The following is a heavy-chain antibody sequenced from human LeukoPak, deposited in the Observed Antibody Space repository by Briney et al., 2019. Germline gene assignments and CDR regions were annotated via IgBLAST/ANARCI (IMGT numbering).Heavy chain of an antibody. D-gene: IGHD3-10*01. V-gene: IGHV3-21*01. J-gene: IGHJ6*03. CDR1: GFTFRTYS. Sequence: PGGSLRLSCAASGFTFRTYSMNWIRQAPGKGLEWVSSINSDALWIYYADSVRGRFTVSRDNAKNSLYLQMNTLRAEDTAVYYCARDLVWFGEPKGYYNYMDVWGKGTTVTVSS. CDR3: ARDLVWFGEPKGYYNYMDV. CDR2: INSDALWI.